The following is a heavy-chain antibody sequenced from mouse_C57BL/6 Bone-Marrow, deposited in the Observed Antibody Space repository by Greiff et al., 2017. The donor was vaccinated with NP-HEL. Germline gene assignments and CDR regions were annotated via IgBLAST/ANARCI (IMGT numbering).Heavy chain of an antibody. D-gene: IGHD2-2*01. Sequence: EVQLQQSGAELVRPGASVKLSCTASGFNIKDDYMHWVKQRPEQGLEWIGWIDPENGDTEYASKFQGKATITADTSSNTAYLQLSSLTSEDTADYYCTSIYYGYDWFAYWGQGTLVTVSA. CDR3: TSIYYGYDWFAY. V-gene: IGHV14-4*01. CDR1: GFNIKDDY. CDR2: IDPENGDT. J-gene: IGHJ3*01.